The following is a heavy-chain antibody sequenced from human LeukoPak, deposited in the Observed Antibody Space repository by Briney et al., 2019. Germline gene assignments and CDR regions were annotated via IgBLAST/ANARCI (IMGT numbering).Heavy chain of an antibody. V-gene: IGHV4-34*01. D-gene: IGHD3-22*01. CDR1: GGSFSGYY. CDR3: AREDPNYYDSSADAFDI. Sequence: PSETLALTCAFYGGSFSGYYWSWIRQPPGKGLEWVGEINHSGSTNYNPSLKSRVTISVDTSKNHFSLRLSSVTAADTAVYYCAREDPNYYDSSADAFDIWGQGTMVTVSS. J-gene: IGHJ3*02. CDR2: INHSGST.